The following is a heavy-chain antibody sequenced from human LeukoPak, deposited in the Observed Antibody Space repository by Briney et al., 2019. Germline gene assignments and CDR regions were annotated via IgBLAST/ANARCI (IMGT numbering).Heavy chain of an antibody. CDR3: TTFDYAAFLI. Sequence: PAGSLTLSCAVSGFSSSNAWMSWVRQAPGKGMEWVGRIKSKTDGRTRDYAAPVKGRFTISRDDSKNTLYLQMNSLKTEDTAVYYCTTFDYAAFLIWGQGTMVTVSS. CDR2: IKSKTDGRTR. D-gene: IGHD4/OR15-4a*01. V-gene: IGHV3-15*01. J-gene: IGHJ3*02. CDR1: GFSSSNAW.